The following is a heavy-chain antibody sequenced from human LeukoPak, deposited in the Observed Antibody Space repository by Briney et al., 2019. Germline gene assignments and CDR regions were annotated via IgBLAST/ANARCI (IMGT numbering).Heavy chain of an antibody. V-gene: IGHV3-30*03. J-gene: IGHJ4*02. D-gene: IGHD3-22*01. CDR2: ISYDGSSK. Sequence: GGSLRLSCAASGCTFSSYGMHWVRQAPGKGLEWVAVISYDGSSKYYADSVKGRFTISRDNSKNTLYLQMNSLRAEDTAVYYCARALSPGSINYYDSSVYRRYFDYWGQGTLVTVSS. CDR1: GCTFSSYG. CDR3: ARALSPGSINYYDSSVYRRYFDY.